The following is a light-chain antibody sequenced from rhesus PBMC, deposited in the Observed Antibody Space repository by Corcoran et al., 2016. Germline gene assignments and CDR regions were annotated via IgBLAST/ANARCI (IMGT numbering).Light chain of an antibody. V-gene: IGKV1-43*02. Sequence: DIQMTQYPSSLSASAGDRVTISCMASQGIRNLLNWYQQKPGKAPKRLIYTATTLESGVPSRFSGSGSWTDFTLTIRSLQPEDFATYYCLQYNSGPPTFGQGTKVEMK. J-gene: IGKJ1*01. CDR1: QGIRNL. CDR2: TAT. CDR3: LQYNSGPPT.